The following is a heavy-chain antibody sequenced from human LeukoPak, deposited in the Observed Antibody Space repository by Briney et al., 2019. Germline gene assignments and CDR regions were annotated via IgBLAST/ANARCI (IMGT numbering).Heavy chain of an antibody. D-gene: IGHD2-8*01. CDR2: IYYSGST. V-gene: IGHV4-61*01. Sequence: SETLSLTCTVSGGSISSGSYYWSWIRQPPGKGLEWIGYIYYSGSTNYNPSLKSRVTISVDTSKNQFSLKLSSVTAADTAVYYCARSLGYCTNGVCFNFDYWGQGTLVTVSS. CDR1: GGSISSGSYY. CDR3: ARSLGYCTNGVCFNFDY. J-gene: IGHJ4*02.